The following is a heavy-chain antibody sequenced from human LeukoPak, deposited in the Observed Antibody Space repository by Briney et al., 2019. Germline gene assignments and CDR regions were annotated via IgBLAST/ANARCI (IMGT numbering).Heavy chain of an antibody. J-gene: IGHJ2*01. Sequence: GESLKISCKGSGYSFTSYWIGWVRQMPGKGLEWMGIIYPGESDTRFSPSFEGQVTISADKSLSTAYLQWSSLKASVTAMYYCVRTAVAGTGGWYFDLWGRGTLVTVSS. D-gene: IGHD6-19*01. CDR2: IYPGESDT. CDR3: VRTAVAGTGGWYFDL. CDR1: GYSFTSYW. V-gene: IGHV5-51*01.